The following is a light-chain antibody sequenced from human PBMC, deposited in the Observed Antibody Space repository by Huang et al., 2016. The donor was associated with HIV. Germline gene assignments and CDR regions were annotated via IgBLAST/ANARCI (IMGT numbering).Light chain of an antibody. CDR3: MQGLQTWT. CDR1: PSLLHSNGHNY. V-gene: IGKV2-28*01. CDR2: LGS. Sequence: DIVMVKSPASLSVTPGEAASITCRSSPSLLHSNGHNYLDWYWQKPGQSPQLLIYLGSIRASGGPDRFSVSGSGTDFTLRINRVEAGDVGIYYCMQGLQTWTFGQGTKVEI. J-gene: IGKJ1*01.